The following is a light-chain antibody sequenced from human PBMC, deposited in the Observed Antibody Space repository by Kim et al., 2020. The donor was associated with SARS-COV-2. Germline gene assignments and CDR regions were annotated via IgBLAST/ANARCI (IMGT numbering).Light chain of an antibody. CDR2: EDN. Sequence: GKTVTISCTRSSGGSASNYVQWYQQHPGSAPTTVIYEDNQRPSGVPGRFSGSIDSSSNSASLTISGLKTEDEADYYCQSYDSSSWVFGGGTQLTVL. V-gene: IGLV6-57*03. CDR3: QSYDSSSWV. CDR1: SGGSASNY. J-gene: IGLJ3*02.